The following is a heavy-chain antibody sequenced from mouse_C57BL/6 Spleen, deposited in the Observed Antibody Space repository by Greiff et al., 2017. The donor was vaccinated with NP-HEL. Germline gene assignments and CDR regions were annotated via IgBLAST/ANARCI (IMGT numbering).Heavy chain of an antibody. J-gene: IGHJ3*01. CDR2: IDPSDSYT. Sequence: QVQLQQPGAELVRPGTSVKLSCKASGYTFTSYWMHWVKQRPGQGLEWIGVIDPSDSYTNYNQKFKGKATLTVDTSSSTAYMQLSSLTSEDSAVEYCARAADGYYRWFAYWGQGTLVTVSA. D-gene: IGHD2-3*01. V-gene: IGHV1-59*01. CDR1: GYTFTSYW. CDR3: ARAADGYYRWFAY.